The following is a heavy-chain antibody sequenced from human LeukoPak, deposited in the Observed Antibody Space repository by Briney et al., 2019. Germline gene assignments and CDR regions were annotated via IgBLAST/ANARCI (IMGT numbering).Heavy chain of an antibody. CDR2: ISASGGST. CDR3: AKVYYDFWSGYSSSLGFDY. Sequence: GGSLRLSCAASGFTFSSYAMSWVRQAPGKGLEWVSSISASGGSTYYADSVKGRFTISRDNSKNTLYLQMNSLRAEDTAVYYCAKVYYDFWSGYSSSLGFDYWGQGTLVTVSS. CDR1: GFTFSSYA. D-gene: IGHD3-3*01. J-gene: IGHJ4*02. V-gene: IGHV3-23*01.